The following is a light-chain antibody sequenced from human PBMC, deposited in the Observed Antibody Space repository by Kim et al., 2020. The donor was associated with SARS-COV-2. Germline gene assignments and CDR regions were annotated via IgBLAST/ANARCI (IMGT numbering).Light chain of an antibody. V-gene: IGLV3-21*04. CDR2: YDS. CDR3: QLWHGRSVHVV. CDR1: NIGSEC. J-gene: IGLJ2*01. Sequence: APGKTARIPCRRSNIGSECVHWLQQQPGQAPVLLIDYDSDRPSGAPERFSGSNSGNTATLTVSRVEAGDEAVYYCQLWHGRSVHVVFGGGTKLTVL.